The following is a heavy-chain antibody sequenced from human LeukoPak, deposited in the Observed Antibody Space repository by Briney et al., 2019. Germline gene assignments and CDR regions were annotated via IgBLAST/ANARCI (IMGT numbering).Heavy chain of an antibody. V-gene: IGHV3-21*01. D-gene: IGHD2-2*01. Sequence: GGSLRLSCAASGFTFSSYSMNWVRQAPGKGLEWVSSISSSSSYIYYADSVKGRFTISRDNAKNSLYLQMNSLRAEDTAVYYCAREYCSSTSCSYYFDYWGQGTPVTVSS. CDR3: AREYCSSTSCSYYFDY. J-gene: IGHJ4*02. CDR1: GFTFSSYS. CDR2: ISSSSSYI.